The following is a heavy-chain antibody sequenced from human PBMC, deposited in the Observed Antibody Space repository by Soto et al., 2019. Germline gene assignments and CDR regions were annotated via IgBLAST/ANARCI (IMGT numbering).Heavy chain of an antibody. CDR1: GFTFSSYA. CDR3: AKMEADYGGNSGQGAFDI. J-gene: IGHJ3*02. CDR2: ISGSGGST. V-gene: IGHV3-23*01. Sequence: GESLKISCAASGFTFSSYAMSWVRQAPGKGLEWVSAISGSGGSTYYADSVKGRFTISRVNSKNTLYLQMNSLRAEDTAVYDCAKMEADYGGNSGQGAFDIWGQGTMVTVSS. D-gene: IGHD4-17*01.